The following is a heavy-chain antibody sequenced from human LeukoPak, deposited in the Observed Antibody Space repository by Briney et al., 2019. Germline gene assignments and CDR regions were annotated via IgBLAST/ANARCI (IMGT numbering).Heavy chain of an antibody. D-gene: IGHD5-12*01. CDR3: ARDYRAIRDSGYDPTQ. V-gene: IGHV3-21*01. J-gene: IGHJ4*02. CDR1: GFTFSSYS. Sequence: NAGGSLRLSCAASGFTFSSYSMNWVRQAPGKGLEWVSSISSSSSYIYYADSVKGRFTISRDNAKNSLYLQMNSLRAEDTAVYYCARDYRAIRDSGYDPTQWGQGTLVTVSS. CDR2: ISSSSSYI.